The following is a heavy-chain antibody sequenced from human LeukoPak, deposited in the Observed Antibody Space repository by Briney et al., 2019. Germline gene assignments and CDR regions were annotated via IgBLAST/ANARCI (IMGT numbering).Heavy chain of an antibody. J-gene: IGHJ4*02. CDR2: INPNSGGT. V-gene: IGHV1-2*02. CDR1: GYTFTGYY. D-gene: IGHD2-15*01. CDR3: ARSLKGNRSGGSCGY. Sequence: ASVKVSCKASGYTFTGYYMHWVRQAPGQGLEWMGWINPNSGGTNYAQKFQGRVTMTRDTSISTAYMELSRLRSDDTAVYYCARSLKGNRSGGSCGYWGQGTLVTVSS.